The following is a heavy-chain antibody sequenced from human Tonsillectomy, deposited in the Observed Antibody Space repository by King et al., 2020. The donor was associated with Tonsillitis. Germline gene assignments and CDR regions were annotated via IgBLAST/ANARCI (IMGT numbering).Heavy chain of an antibody. Sequence: VQLVESGGALVQPGGSLRLSWAASGFIFWNYWMTWVRHAPGKGLEWVANIRHDGTQKNFVVSVKGRFTISRDNAKNSRHLEMNSLRAEATAVYYCGSDLNFCASGICYDAFDIWSQGTKVTVSS. J-gene: IGHJ3*02. CDR2: IRHDGTQK. CDR1: GFIFWNYW. V-gene: IGHV3-7*03. CDR3: GSDLNFCASGICYDAFDI. D-gene: IGHD3-10*01.